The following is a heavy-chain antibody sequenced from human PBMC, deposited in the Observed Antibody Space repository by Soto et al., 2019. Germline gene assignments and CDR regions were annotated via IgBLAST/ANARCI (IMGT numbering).Heavy chain of an antibody. CDR1: GGTFSSYA. V-gene: IGHV1-69*13. D-gene: IGHD2-15*01. CDR3: ASVVVVAATIGTDAFDI. J-gene: IGHJ3*02. CDR2: IIPIFGTA. Sequence: SVKVSCKASGGTFSSYAISWVRQAPGQGLEWMGGIIPIFGTANYAQKFQGRVTITADESASTAYMELSSLRSEDTVVYYCASVVVVAATIGTDAFDIWGQGTMVTVSS.